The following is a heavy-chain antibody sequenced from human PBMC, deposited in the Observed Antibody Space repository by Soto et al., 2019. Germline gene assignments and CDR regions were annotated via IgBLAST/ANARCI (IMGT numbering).Heavy chain of an antibody. CDR3: AKLTGIAVGHPIDY. V-gene: IGHV3-23*01. J-gene: IGHJ4*01. Sequence: GGSLILSCAASGFIFRSYSMSWVRRAPGKGLEWVSIISGTTFYADSVKGRFTISRDNSKNTLYLQMNSLRAEDTAVYYCAKLTGIAVGHPIDYWGHGTLVTVSS. D-gene: IGHD6-19*01. CDR2: ISGTT. CDR1: GFIFRSYS.